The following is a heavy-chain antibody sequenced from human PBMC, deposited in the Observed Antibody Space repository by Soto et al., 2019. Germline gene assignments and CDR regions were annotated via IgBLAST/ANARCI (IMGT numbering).Heavy chain of an antibody. V-gene: IGHV3-21*01. CDR1: GFTFSSYS. CDR3: AIWGGFSCSSTSCYPT. D-gene: IGHD2-2*01. Sequence: EVQLVESGGGLVKPGGSLRLSCAASGFTFSSYSMNWVRQAPGKGLEWVSSISSSSSYIYYADSVKGRFTISRDNAKNSLYLQMNSLRAEDTAVYYCAIWGGFSCSSTSCYPTWGQGTLVTVSS. J-gene: IGHJ5*02. CDR2: ISSSSSYI.